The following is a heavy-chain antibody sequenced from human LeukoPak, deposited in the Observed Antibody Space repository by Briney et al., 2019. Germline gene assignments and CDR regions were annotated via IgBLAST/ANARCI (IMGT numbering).Heavy chain of an antibody. Sequence: GESLKISCKGSGYSFTSYWIGWARQMPGKGLEGMGIIYPGDSDTRYSPSFQCQVTISADKSISTAYLQWSSLKASDTAMYYCARPRGQLASDAFDIWGQGTMLTVSS. J-gene: IGHJ3*02. CDR1: GYSFTSYW. D-gene: IGHD6-6*01. V-gene: IGHV5-51*01. CDR3: ARPRGQLASDAFDI. CDR2: IYPGDSDT.